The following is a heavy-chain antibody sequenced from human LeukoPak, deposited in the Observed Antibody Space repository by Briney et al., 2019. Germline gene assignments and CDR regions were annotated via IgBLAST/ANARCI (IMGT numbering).Heavy chain of an antibody. CDR1: GYSISSGYY. CDR2: IYHSGST. D-gene: IGHD6-13*01. J-gene: IGHJ4*02. Sequence: PSETLSLTCTVSGYSISSGYYWGWIRHPPGKGLEWMGSIYHSGSTYYNPSLKSRVTISVDTSKNQFSLKLSSETAADTAVYYCARRGSGWYGYYFDYWGQGTLVTVSS. CDR3: ARRGSGWYGYYFDY. V-gene: IGHV4-38-2*02.